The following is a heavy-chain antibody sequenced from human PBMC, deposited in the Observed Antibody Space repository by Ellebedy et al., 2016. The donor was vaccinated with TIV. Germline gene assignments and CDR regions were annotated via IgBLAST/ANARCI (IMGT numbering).Heavy chain of an antibody. CDR3: AMWDETKRDFAV. J-gene: IGHJ3*01. CDR1: GASISAYY. Sequence: MPSETLSLTCTVSGASISAYYYNWIRQSPGAGPEWIGYAHFTGKTNYNPSLRSRIKVSVDTSKSQSSLKLSSVTATDTALYHCAMWDETKRDFAVWGRGTMVTVSS. V-gene: IGHV4-59*08. D-gene: IGHD1-26*01. CDR2: AHFTGKT.